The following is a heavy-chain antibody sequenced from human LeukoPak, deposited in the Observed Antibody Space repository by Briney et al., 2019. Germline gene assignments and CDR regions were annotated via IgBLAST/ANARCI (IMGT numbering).Heavy chain of an antibody. Sequence: GGSLRLSCAASGFTFSNYFMHWVRQAPGKGLEWVADIASDGSHTFYVESVKGRFTISRDNSKNTLYLQMNSLGPEDTAVYFCARERQDTVIHSGAFDIWGQGTMVTVSS. CDR3: ARERQDTVIHSGAFDI. CDR2: IASDGSHT. V-gene: IGHV3-30-3*01. D-gene: IGHD2-21*02. J-gene: IGHJ3*02. CDR1: GFTFSNYF.